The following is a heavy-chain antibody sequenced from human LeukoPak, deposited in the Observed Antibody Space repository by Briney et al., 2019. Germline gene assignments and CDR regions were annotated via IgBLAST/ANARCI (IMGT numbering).Heavy chain of an antibody. CDR2: IYYSGST. CDR1: GGSISSHY. Sequence: SETLSLTCTVSGGSISSHYSSWIRQPPGKGLEWIGYIYYSGSTNYNPSLKSRVTISVDTSKNQFSLKLSSVTAADTAVYYCARVDARYCSGGSCYYYYFDYWGQGTLVTVSS. CDR3: ARVDARYCSGGSCYYYYFDY. J-gene: IGHJ4*02. D-gene: IGHD2-15*01. V-gene: IGHV4-59*11.